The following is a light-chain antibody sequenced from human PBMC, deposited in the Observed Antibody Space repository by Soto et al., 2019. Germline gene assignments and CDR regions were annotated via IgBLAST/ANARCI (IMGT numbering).Light chain of an antibody. J-gene: IGKJ4*01. Sequence: DFQMTQSPSSLSASVGDRVTITCRASQDISNDVAWYQQKPGKPPNLLISSSSTLQSGVPSRFSGTGYGTDFTITIGNLQPDDVGTYYCQKYNSFPPTFGGGTKVEI. CDR1: QDISND. CDR2: SSS. V-gene: IGKV1-27*01. CDR3: QKYNSFPPT.